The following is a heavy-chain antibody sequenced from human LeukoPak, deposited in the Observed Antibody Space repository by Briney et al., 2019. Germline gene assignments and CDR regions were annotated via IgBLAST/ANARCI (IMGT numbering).Heavy chain of an antibody. Sequence: WASVKVSCKASGGTFSSYAISWVRQAPGQGLEWMGGIIPIFGTANYAQKFQGRVTITADESTSTAYMELSRLRSEDTAVYYCARDPGYSSSWYFGPPYYYYGMDVWGQGTTVTVSS. CDR2: IIPIFGTA. J-gene: IGHJ6*02. CDR1: GGTFSSYA. V-gene: IGHV1-69*13. CDR3: ARDPGYSSSWYFGPPYYYYGMDV. D-gene: IGHD6-13*01.